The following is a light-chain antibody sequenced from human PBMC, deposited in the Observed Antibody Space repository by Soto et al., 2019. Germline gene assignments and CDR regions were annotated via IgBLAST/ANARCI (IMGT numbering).Light chain of an antibody. Sequence: QSALTQPASVSGTPGQSIIITCTGTSSDVGSYTFVSWYQQHPGKAPKLMIYDVTNRPSGVSNRFSGFKSGNTTSLTISGLQAEDEADYDGSSYTSGSTYVFGTGTKLTVL. CDR2: DVT. J-gene: IGLJ1*01. CDR3: SSYTSGSTYV. CDR1: SSDVGSYTF. V-gene: IGLV2-14*01.